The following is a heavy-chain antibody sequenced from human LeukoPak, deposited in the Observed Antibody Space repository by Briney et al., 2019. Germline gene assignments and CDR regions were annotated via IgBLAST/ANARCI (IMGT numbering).Heavy chain of an antibody. D-gene: IGHD5-12*01. Sequence: GGSLRLSCAASGFTFSTYTMNWVRQAPGKGLVWVSRINSDGSLYYADSVKGRFTVSRDNAKNTLYLQMDSLRAEDTAVYFCARDRGYVPDLWGQGTLVTVSS. CDR3: ARDRGYVPDL. CDR2: INSDGSL. V-gene: IGHV3-74*01. J-gene: IGHJ4*02. CDR1: GFTFSTYT.